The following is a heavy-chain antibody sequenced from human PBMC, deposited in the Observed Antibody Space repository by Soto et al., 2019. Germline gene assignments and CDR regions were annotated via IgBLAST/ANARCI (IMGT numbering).Heavy chain of an antibody. D-gene: IGHD2-2*03. J-gene: IGHJ5*02. Sequence: SETLSLTCAVYDGSFSGYYWSWIRQPPGKGLEWIGEINHSGSTNYNPSLKSRVTISVDTSKNQFSLKLSSVTAADTAVYYCARDRASGYCSSTRCARGWFDPWGQGTLVTVSS. V-gene: IGHV4-34*01. CDR3: ARDRASGYCSSTRCARGWFDP. CDR1: DGSFSGYY. CDR2: INHSGST.